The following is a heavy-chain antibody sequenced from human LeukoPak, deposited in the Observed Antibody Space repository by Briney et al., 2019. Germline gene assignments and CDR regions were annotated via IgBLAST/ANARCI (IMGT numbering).Heavy chain of an antibody. CDR3: ARDRRRYCSGGSCYPTFDY. Sequence: ASVKVSCKASGYTFTGYYMHWVRQAPGQGLEWMGWINPNSGGTNYAQKLQGRVTMTTDTSTSTAYMELRSLRSDDTAVYYCARDRRRYCSGGSCYPTFDYWGQGTLVTVSS. CDR2: INPNSGGT. CDR1: GYTFTGYY. J-gene: IGHJ4*02. D-gene: IGHD2-15*01. V-gene: IGHV1-2*02.